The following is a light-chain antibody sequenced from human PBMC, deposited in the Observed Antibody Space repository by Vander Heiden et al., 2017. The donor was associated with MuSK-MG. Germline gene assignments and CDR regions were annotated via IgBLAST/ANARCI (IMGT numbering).Light chain of an antibody. CDR3: QQYYTTPLT. Sequence: DIVMTQSPDSLAVSLGERATIHCKSSQSVLYSSNNKNYLAWYQKKPGQFPKMLIYWASTRESGVPDRVSGSGSGTDFTLTISSLQAEDVAVYYCQQYYTTPLTFGQGTKLEIK. CDR2: WAS. CDR1: QSVLYSSNNKNY. J-gene: IGKJ2*01. V-gene: IGKV4-1*01.